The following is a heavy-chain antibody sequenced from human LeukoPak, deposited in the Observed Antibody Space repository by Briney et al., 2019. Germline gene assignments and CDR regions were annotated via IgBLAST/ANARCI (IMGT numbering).Heavy chain of an antibody. V-gene: IGHV4-39*01. D-gene: IGHD6-13*01. CDR1: GGSISSSSYY. Sequence: KTSETLSLTCTVSGGSISSSSYYWGWIRQPPGKGLEWIGSIYYSGSTCYNPSLKSRVTISVDTSKNQFSLKLSSVTAADTAVYYCVTTAAADDYWGQGTLVTVSS. CDR3: VTTAAADDY. J-gene: IGHJ4*02. CDR2: IYYSGST.